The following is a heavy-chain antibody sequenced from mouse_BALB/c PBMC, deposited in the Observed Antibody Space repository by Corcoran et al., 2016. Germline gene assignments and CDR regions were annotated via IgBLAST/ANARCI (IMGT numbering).Heavy chain of an antibody. CDR3: ASYYEYDYTMDY. V-gene: IGHV1-9*01. Sequence: VQLRQSGGELVRPGASVKVSCKAIGYTFSSHWIEWVKQRPGHGSEWIGEILPGSGSTNYNEKFKGKATFTADTSSNTAYMQLSSLTSEDSAVYYCASYYEYDYTMDYWGQGTSVTVS. J-gene: IGHJ4*01. D-gene: IGHD2-4*01. CDR1: GYTFSSHW. CDR2: ILPGSGST.